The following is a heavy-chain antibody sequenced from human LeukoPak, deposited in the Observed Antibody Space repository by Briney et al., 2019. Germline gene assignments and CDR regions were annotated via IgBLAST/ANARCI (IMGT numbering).Heavy chain of an antibody. D-gene: IGHD5-24*01. CDR3: ARVRRDGYNLRGSFDY. V-gene: IGHV4-34*01. Sequence: SETLSLTCVVYGGSFSGYYWSWIRQPPGKGLEWIGEINHSGSTNYNPSLKSRVTISVDTSKNQFSLKLSSVTAADTAVYYCARVRRDGYNLRGSFDYWGQGTLVTVSS. CDR2: INHSGST. CDR1: GGSFSGYY. J-gene: IGHJ4*02.